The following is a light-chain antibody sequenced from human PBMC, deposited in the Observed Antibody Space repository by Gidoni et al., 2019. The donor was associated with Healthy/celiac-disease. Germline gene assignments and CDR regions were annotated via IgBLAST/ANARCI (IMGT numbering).Light chain of an antibody. CDR1: SSNIGSNT. CDR3: AAWDDSLNAWV. V-gene: IGLV1-44*01. J-gene: IGLJ3*02. Sequence: QSVLTQPPSASGTPGQRVTIPCSGSSSNIGSNTVTWYQQLPGTAPKLLIYSNNQRPSGVPDRFSGSKSGTSASLAISGLQSEDEADYYCAAWDDSLNAWVFGGGTKLTVL. CDR2: SNN.